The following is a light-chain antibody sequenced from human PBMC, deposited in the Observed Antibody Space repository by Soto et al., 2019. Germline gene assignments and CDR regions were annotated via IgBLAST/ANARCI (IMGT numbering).Light chain of an antibody. Sequence: QYALTQPPSASGSPGQSVTISCTGTSSDVGYYDYVSWYQQHPGKAPKLLIYEVSERPSGVPDRFSGSKSGNTASLTVSGLQAEDEADYYCSSYGGSNNLLFGGGTKLTVL. CDR3: SSYGGSNNLL. V-gene: IGLV2-8*01. J-gene: IGLJ2*01. CDR2: EVS. CDR1: SSDVGYYDY.